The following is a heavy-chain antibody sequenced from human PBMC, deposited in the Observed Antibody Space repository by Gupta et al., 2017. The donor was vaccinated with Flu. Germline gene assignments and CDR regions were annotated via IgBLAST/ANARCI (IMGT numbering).Heavy chain of an antibody. CDR1: GFKFRDFA. J-gene: IGHJ4*02. D-gene: IGHD3-22*01. CDR2: ILAVGGTT. Sequence: EVRMMQSGGGLVQTGDCIRDSCSVPGFKFRDFARHWVRVPPGRGLWYVAAILAVGGTTYYPDSVKGRSSVSRDNSSNILYVKLTSVRHSDAVIYFCVRRQYDENRFHSGFDVWGQGVQVTVSS. CDR3: VRRQYDENRFHSGFDV. V-gene: IGHV3-64*03.